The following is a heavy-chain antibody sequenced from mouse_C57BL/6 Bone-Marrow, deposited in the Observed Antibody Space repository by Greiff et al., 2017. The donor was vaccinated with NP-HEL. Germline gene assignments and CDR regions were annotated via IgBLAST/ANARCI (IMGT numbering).Heavy chain of an antibody. CDR1: GYTFTSYT. V-gene: IGHV1-4*01. D-gene: IGHD2-12*01. CDR2: INPSSGYT. CDR3: ARRRRRRHYYAMDN. Sequence: QVQLQQSGAELARPGASVKMSCKASGYTFTSYTMHWVKQRPGQGLEWIGYINPSSGYTKYNQKFKDKATLTADKSSSTAYMQLSSLTSEDSAVYYCARRRRRRHYYAMDNWGQGTSVTVSS. J-gene: IGHJ4*01.